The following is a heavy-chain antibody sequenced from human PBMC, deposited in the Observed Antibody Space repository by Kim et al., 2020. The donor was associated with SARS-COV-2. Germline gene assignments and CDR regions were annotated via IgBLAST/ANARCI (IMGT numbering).Heavy chain of an antibody. J-gene: IGHJ1*01. CDR3: AGLRDLQH. Sequence: GGSLRLSCAASGFTFSTYWMSWVRQAPGKGLEWVAIINQDGSERYYVPSVMGRFTTSRDNTKKSLYLQMNSLRAEDTAVYYCAGLRDLQHWGQGTLVTVSS. V-gene: IGHV3-7*03. CDR2: INQDGSER. CDR1: GFTFSTYW.